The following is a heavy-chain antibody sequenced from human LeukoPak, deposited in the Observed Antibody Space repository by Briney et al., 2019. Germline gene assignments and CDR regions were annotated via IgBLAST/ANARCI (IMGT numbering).Heavy chain of an antibody. CDR1: GFTFSDYF. CDR2: ISSSGSTI. Sequence: GGSLRLSCAASGFTFSDYFMSWIRQAPGKGLEWVSYISSSGSTIYYADSVKGRFTISRDNAKNSLYLQMNSLRAEDTAVYYCARDSIVRGNIGNDMDVWGKGTTVTVSS. CDR3: ARDSIVRGNIGNDMDV. V-gene: IGHV3-11*01. D-gene: IGHD2-8*01. J-gene: IGHJ6*03.